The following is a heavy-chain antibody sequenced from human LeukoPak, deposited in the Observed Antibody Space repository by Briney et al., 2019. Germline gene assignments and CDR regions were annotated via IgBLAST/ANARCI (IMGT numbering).Heavy chain of an antibody. CDR1: GFTFSSYA. Sequence: GGSLRLSCAASGFTFSSYAMSWVRQAPGKGLEWVSAISGSGGSTYYADSVKGRFTISRDNSKNTLYLQMNSLRAEDTAVYYCTFSTGYCSGGSCYGAYDYWGQGTLVTVSS. D-gene: IGHD2-15*01. J-gene: IGHJ4*02. CDR2: ISGSGGST. CDR3: TFSTGYCSGGSCYGAYDY. V-gene: IGHV3-23*01.